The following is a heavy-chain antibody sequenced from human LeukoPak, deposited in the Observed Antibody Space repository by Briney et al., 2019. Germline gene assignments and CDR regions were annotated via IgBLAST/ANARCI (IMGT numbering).Heavy chain of an antibody. CDR1: GFTFSSYE. J-gene: IGHJ4*02. Sequence: GGSLRLSGAASGFTFSSYEMNWVRQAPGKGLEWVSYISSSGSTIYYADSVQGRFTISRDNAQNSLYLQMSSLRAEDTAVYYCARNVYNFDYWGQGTLVTVSS. D-gene: IGHD3-10*02. CDR3: ARNVYNFDY. V-gene: IGHV3-48*03. CDR2: ISSSGSTI.